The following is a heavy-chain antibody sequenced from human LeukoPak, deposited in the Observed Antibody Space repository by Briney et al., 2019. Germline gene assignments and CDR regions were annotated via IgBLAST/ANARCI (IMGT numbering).Heavy chain of an antibody. CDR3: ARVASSREVDAFDI. CDR1: GGSISSYY. V-gene: IGHV4-59*12. Sequence: SETLSLTCTVSGGSISSYYWSWIRQPPGKGLEWIGYIYYSGSTNYNPSLKSRVTISVDTSKNQFSLKLSSVTAADTAVYYCARVASSREVDAFDIWGQGTMVTVSS. J-gene: IGHJ3*02. D-gene: IGHD6-6*01. CDR2: IYYSGST.